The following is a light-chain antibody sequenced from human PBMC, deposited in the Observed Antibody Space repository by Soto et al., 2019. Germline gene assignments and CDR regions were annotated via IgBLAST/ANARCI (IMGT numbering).Light chain of an antibody. V-gene: IGLV2-11*01. CDR2: DVS. J-gene: IGLJ3*02. Sequence: QSALTQPRSVSGSPGQSVTISCTGTSSDVGGYNYVSWYQQHPGKAPKLMISDVSKRPSGVPDRFSGSKSGNTASLTISGLQAEDEADYYCCSDAGSYTWVFGGGTKLTVL. CDR1: SSDVGGYNY. CDR3: CSDAGSYTWV.